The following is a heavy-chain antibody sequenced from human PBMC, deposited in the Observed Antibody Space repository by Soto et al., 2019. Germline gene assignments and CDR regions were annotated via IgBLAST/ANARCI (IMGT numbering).Heavy chain of an antibody. CDR2: ISHDGSNK. V-gene: IGHV3-30*18. J-gene: IGHJ3*02. D-gene: IGHD2-21*02. CDR1: GFPFSTYG. Sequence: QVQLVESGGGVVQPGRSLRLSCAASGFPFSTYGIHWVRQAPGKGLEWVASISHDGSNKYYAHSVKGRFTISRDNSKNMLYLQLNTLRAEDTAVYYCANEAYCVGDCSPGAFHISGQGTMVTLSS. CDR3: ANEAYCVGDCSPGAFHI.